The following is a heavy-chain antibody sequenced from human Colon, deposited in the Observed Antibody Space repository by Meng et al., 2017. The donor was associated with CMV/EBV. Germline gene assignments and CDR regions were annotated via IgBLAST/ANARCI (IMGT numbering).Heavy chain of an antibody. V-gene: IGHV4-30-4*08. D-gene: IGHD2-2*01. Sequence: SCTVSGGSISSGDYYWSWIRQPPGKGLEWIGYIYYSGSTYYNPSLKSRVTISVDTSKNQFSLKLSSVTAADTAVYYCAREATNLVPAAIHSNYYYGMDVWGQGTTVTVSS. CDR1: GGSISSGDYY. J-gene: IGHJ6*02. CDR2: IYYSGST. CDR3: AREATNLVPAAIHSNYYYGMDV.